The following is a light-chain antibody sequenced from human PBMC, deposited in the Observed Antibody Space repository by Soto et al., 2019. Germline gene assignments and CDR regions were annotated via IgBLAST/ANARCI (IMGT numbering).Light chain of an antibody. V-gene: IGLV2-14*01. CDR3: AAWDDTLNGYV. J-gene: IGLJ1*01. CDR1: SSDVGGYNY. Sequence: QSVLTQPASVSGSPGQSITISCTGTSSDVGGYNYVSWYQQHPGKAPKLMIYEVSDRPSGVSNRFSGSKSGNTASLTISGLQAEDEADYYCAAWDDTLNGYVFGTGTKFTVL. CDR2: EVS.